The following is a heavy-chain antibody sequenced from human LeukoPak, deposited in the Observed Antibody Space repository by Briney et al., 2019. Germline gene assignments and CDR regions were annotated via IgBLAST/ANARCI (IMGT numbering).Heavy chain of an antibody. Sequence: SETLSLTCTVSGGSISSYYWSWIRQPPGKGLEWIGYIYYSGSTNYNPSLKSRVTISVDTSKNQFSLKLSSVTAADTAVYYCAREYCSGGSCYYKNWGQGTLVTVSS. V-gene: IGHV4-59*01. D-gene: IGHD2-15*01. J-gene: IGHJ4*02. CDR1: GGSISSYY. CDR2: IYYSGST. CDR3: AREYCSGGSCYYKN.